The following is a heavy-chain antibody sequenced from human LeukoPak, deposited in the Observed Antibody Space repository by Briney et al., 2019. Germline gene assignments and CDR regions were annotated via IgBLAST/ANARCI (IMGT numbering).Heavy chain of an antibody. J-gene: IGHJ4*02. CDR3: AKVGYCSSTSCYAGDY. Sequence: GGSLRLSCAASGFTFSSYGMHWVRQAPGQGLEWVAFIRYDGSNKYYADSVKGRFTISRDNSKNTLYLQMNSLRAEDTAVYYCAKVGYCSSTSCYAGDYWGQGALVTVSS. D-gene: IGHD2-2*01. CDR2: IRYDGSNK. CDR1: GFTFSSYG. V-gene: IGHV3-30*02.